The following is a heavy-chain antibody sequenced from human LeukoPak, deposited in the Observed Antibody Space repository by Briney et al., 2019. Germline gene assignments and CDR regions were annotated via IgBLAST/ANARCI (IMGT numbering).Heavy chain of an antibody. CDR1: GYTFTYYY. CDR3: ARASVENTLRIDDY. Sequence: GASVTVSCKASGYTFTYYYMHWVRQAPGQGLEWIGWINPYSGDTNYAQKFQGRATMTRDTSITTAYMDLSRLKSDDTAVYYCARASVENTLRIDDYWRQGTLVTVSS. J-gene: IGHJ4*02. CDR2: INPYSGDT. D-gene: IGHD2-15*01. V-gene: IGHV1-2*02.